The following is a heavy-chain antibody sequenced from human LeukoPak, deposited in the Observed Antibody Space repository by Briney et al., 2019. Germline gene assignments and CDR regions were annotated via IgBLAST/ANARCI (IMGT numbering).Heavy chain of an antibody. V-gene: IGHV1-69*04. CDR3: ARDSDYGDYCFDY. J-gene: IGHJ4*02. Sequence: SVKVSCKASGYTFSSYAISWVRQAPGQGLEWMGRIIPILGIANYAQKFQGRVTITADKSTSTAYMELSSLRSEDTAVYYCARDSDYGDYCFDYWGQGTLVTVSS. D-gene: IGHD4-17*01. CDR1: GYTFSSYA. CDR2: IIPILGIA.